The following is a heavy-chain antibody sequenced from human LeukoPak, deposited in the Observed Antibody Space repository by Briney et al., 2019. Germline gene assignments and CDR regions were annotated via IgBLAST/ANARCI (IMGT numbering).Heavy chain of an antibody. D-gene: IGHD1-26*01. J-gene: IGHJ4*02. CDR2: IYHSGST. CDR3: ARVNSGNYYSFDY. V-gene: IGHV4-30-2*01. Sequence: SETLSLTCTVSGGSISSGGYYWIWIRQPPGKGLEWIGYIYHSGSTYYNPSLKSRVTISVDRSKNQFSLRLSSVTAADTAVYYCARVNSGNYYSFDYWGRGTLVTVSS. CDR1: GGSISSGGYY.